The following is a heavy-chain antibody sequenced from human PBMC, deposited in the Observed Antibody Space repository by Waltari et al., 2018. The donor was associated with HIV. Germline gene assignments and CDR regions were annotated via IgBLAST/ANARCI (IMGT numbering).Heavy chain of an antibody. CDR1: GGSITSYY. Sequence: QVELQESGPGLVKPSETLSLTCTVSGGSITSYYWSWIRQSPGLGLEGIGHIYYSGRTTYNPSLKCRFIMSLDTSKNHISLNLRSLSAADTAVYYCARDLVVAAAEGFDPWGQGILVTVSS. CDR3: ARDLVVAAAEGFDP. CDR2: IYYSGRT. J-gene: IGHJ5*02. D-gene: IGHD2-15*01. V-gene: IGHV4-59*01.